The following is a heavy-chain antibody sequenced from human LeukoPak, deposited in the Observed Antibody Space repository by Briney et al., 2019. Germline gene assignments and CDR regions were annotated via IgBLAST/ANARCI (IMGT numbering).Heavy chain of an antibody. CDR3: ARDFGF. D-gene: IGHD3-10*01. J-gene: IGHJ4*02. Sequence: GGSLRLSCAASGFTFSSYAMNWVRQAPGKGLEWVSTISTSSSDIYYADSLKGRFTISRDSAKNSLYLQMNSLRAEDTAVYYCARDFGFWGQGTLVTVSS. V-gene: IGHV3-21*01. CDR1: GFTFSSYA. CDR2: ISTSSSDI.